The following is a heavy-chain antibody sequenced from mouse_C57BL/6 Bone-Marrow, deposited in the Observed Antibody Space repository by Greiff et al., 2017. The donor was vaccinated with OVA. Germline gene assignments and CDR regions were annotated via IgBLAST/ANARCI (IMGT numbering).Heavy chain of an antibody. Sequence: VQLQQPGAELVKPGASVKLSCKASGYTFTSYWMHWVKQRPGQGLEWIGMIHPNSGSTNYNEKFKSKATLTVDKSSSTAYMQLSSLTSEVSAVYYCARPTVVPYWYFDVWGTGTTVTVSS. CDR3: ARPTVVPYWYFDV. CDR2: IHPNSGST. J-gene: IGHJ1*03. CDR1: GYTFTSYW. V-gene: IGHV1-64*01. D-gene: IGHD1-1*01.